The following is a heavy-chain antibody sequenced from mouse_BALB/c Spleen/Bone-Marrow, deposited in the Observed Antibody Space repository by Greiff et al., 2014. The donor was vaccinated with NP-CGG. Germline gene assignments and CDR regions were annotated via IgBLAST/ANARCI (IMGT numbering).Heavy chain of an antibody. D-gene: IGHD3-1*01. CDR3: ARYGLGTYFDY. CDR2: IDPANGNT. Sequence: VQLQQSGAELMKPGASVKLSCTASGFNIKDTYMHWVKQRPEQGLEWIGRIDPANGNTKYDPKFQGKATITADTSSNTAYLQLSSLTSEDTAVYYCARYGLGTYFDYWGQGTTLTVSS. J-gene: IGHJ2*01. V-gene: IGHV14-3*02. CDR1: GFNIKDTY.